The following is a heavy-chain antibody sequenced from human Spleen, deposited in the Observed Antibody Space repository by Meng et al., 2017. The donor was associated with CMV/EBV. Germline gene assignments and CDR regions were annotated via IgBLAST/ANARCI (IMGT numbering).Heavy chain of an antibody. CDR3: AREPGYPKYYFDD. D-gene: IGHD3-16*01. Sequence: CKASGYTCTYYGIHWVRQAPGQGLEWMGWIHTGNGNTRYSQKFQGTVTITRDTSASTAYIELSSLRSEDTATYYCAREPGYPKYYFDDWGQGTLVTVSS. J-gene: IGHJ4*02. CDR2: IHTGNGNT. CDR1: GYTCTYYG. V-gene: IGHV1-3*04.